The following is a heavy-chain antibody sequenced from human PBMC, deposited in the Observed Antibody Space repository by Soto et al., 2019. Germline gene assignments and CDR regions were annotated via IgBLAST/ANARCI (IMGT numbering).Heavy chain of an antibody. J-gene: IGHJ4*02. D-gene: IGHD3-3*01. V-gene: IGHV1-3*01. Sequence: GASVKVSCKASGSPFTGWPIHWVRQAPGQSPEWVGWINAANGNARSSEKFQGRVSITRDTSASTVYVELSSLRSEDTAMYYCARYHGHYSPFDFWGQGTQVTVSS. CDR1: GSPFTGWP. CDR3: ARYHGHYSPFDF. CDR2: INAANGNA.